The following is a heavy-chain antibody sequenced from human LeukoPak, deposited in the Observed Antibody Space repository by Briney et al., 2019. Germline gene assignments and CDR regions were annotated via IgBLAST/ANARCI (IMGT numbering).Heavy chain of an antibody. Sequence: GGSLRLSCAASGFTFSSYAMHWVRQAPGKGLEWVAVLSYDGTDKYYADSVKGRFTISRDDSKNTLYLQMKSLRAEDTAVYYCARSVGSGRFDYWGQGTLVTVSS. CDR1: GFTFSSYA. J-gene: IGHJ4*02. V-gene: IGHV3-30*04. CDR2: LSYDGTDK. D-gene: IGHD6-19*01. CDR3: ARSVGSGRFDY.